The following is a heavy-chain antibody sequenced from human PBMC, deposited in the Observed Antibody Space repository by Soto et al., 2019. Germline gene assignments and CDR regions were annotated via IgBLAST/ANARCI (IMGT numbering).Heavy chain of an antibody. J-gene: IGHJ4*02. D-gene: IGHD2-2*01. Sequence: VGSLRLSCAVSGLTVSANFMSWVRQAPGKGLEWVSVVYSGGITNYADSVKGRFTISRDNSKNTRYLQLNSLRAEDTAVYYCARVSCSSTSCYGIDYWGQGTPVTVSS. CDR2: VYSGGIT. V-gene: IGHV3-66*01. CDR1: GLTVSANF. CDR3: ARVSCSSTSCYGIDY.